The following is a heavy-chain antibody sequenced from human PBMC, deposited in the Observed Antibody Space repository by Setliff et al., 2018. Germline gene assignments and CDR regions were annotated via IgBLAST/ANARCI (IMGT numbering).Heavy chain of an antibody. D-gene: IGHD6-19*01. Sequence: SETLSLTCSVSGGSISSGSDYWTWIRQPAGKGLEWIGHVYTSGSTKYSSSLKSRVTISVDTSKNQFSLRLNSVTAADTAAYYCARAISGWYSAHYYYMDVWGKGTTVTVSS. J-gene: IGHJ6*03. V-gene: IGHV4-61*09. CDR1: GGSISSGSDY. CDR3: ARAISGWYSAHYYYMDV. CDR2: VYTSGST.